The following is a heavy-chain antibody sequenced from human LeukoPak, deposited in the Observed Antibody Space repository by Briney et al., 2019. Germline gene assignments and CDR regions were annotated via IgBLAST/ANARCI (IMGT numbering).Heavy chain of an antibody. CDR3: ARAQKNYYYGMDV. J-gene: IGHJ6*02. V-gene: IGHV4-30-4*01. CDR2: IYYSGTT. Sequence: SETLSLTCTVPGGSISSGDYYWSWIRQPPGKGLEWIGYIYYSGTTYYNPSLKSRVTISVDTSKNQFSLKVSSVTAADTAVYYCARAQKNYYYGMDVWGQGTTVTVSS. CDR1: GGSISSGDYY.